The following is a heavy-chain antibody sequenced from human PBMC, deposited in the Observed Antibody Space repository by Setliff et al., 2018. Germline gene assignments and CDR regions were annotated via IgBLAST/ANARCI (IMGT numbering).Heavy chain of an antibody. V-gene: IGHV4-4*09. CDR2: IYTSGST. J-gene: IGHJ6*03. CDR1: GDSMNDNH. D-gene: IGHD6-19*01. Sequence: SETLSLTCNVSGDSMNDNHWTWIRQPPGKGLEWIGYIYTSGSTNYNPSFKSRVTISVDTSKNQFSLKLSSVTAADTAVYYCARAPPSSGWTPRGYYYYYMDVWGKGTTVTVSS. CDR3: ARAPPSSGWTPRGYYYYYMDV.